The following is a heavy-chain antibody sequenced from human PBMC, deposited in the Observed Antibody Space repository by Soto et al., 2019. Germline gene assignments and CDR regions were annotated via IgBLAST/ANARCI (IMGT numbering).Heavy chain of an antibody. V-gene: IGHV2-5*02. CDR3: AHTPTMIVAFDI. D-gene: IGHD3-22*01. CDR2: IYWDDDK. J-gene: IGHJ3*02. CDR1: GFSLSTSGVG. Sequence: QITLKESGPTLVKPTQTLTLTCTFSGFSLSTSGVGVGWIRQPPGKALEWLALIYWDDDKRYSPSLKSRLTITQDTSKNQVVLTMTNMDPVDTATYYCAHTPTMIVAFDIWGQGTMVTVSS.